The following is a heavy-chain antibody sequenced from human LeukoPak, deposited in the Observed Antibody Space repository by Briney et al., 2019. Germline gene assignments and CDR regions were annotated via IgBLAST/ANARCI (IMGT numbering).Heavy chain of an antibody. CDR2: IYPKNDKT. J-gene: IGHJ4*02. CDR1: GYIFTRYD. Sequence: GASVKVSCKASGYIFTRYDINWVRQAPGQGLGWVVWIYPKNDKTGYAEKFQGRVTMTTDMSTNTAFMEMKNLTSDDTAVYFCARKLSGYSSGWYPDYWGQGTLVIVSS. D-gene: IGHD6-19*01. CDR3: ARKLSGYSSGWYPDY. V-gene: IGHV1-8*01.